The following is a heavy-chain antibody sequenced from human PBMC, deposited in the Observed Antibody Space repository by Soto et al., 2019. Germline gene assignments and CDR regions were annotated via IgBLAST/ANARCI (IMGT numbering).Heavy chain of an antibody. J-gene: IGHJ6*02. CDR3: ARHGITEYYYYGMDV. Sequence: ESLKISCKGSGYSFTSYWISWVRQMPGKGLEWMGRIDPSDSYTNYSPSFQGHVTISADKSISTAYLQWSSLKASDTAMYYCARHGITEYYYYGMDVWGQGTTVTVSS. V-gene: IGHV5-10-1*01. CDR2: IDPSDSYT. CDR1: GYSFTSYW. D-gene: IGHD3-16*01.